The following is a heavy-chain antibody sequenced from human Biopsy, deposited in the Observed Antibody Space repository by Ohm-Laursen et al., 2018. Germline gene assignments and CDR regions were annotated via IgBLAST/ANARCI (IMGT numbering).Heavy chain of an antibody. Sequence: GASVKVSCKASGGAFTNYAINWVRQAPGHGLEWMGGIITVSETAGYAERFQGRVTITADVTTTTAYMDLSGLRSEDTAVYYWVAYPSSGFFENNDDFAMDVWGQGTTVIVSS. V-gene: IGHV1-69*13. CDR2: IITVSETA. CDR1: GGAFTNYA. D-gene: IGHD6-19*01. J-gene: IGHJ6*02. CDR3: VAYPSSGFFENNDDFAMDV.